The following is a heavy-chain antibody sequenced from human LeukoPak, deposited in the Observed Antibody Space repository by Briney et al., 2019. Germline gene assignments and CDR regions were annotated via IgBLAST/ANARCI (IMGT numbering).Heavy chain of an antibody. V-gene: IGHV3-30*19. J-gene: IGHJ6*03. CDR2: ISYDGDNK. D-gene: IGHD3-3*01. CDR1: GFTFSSFG. CDR3: ARDLYDFWSGTYYYYYYMDI. Sequence: GGSLRLSCGASGFTFSSFGMHWVRQAPGKGLEWVAVISYDGDNKYYADSVKGRFTISRDNSKNTLYLQINSLRAEDTAVYYCARDLYDFWSGTYYYYYYMDIWGKGTTVTASS.